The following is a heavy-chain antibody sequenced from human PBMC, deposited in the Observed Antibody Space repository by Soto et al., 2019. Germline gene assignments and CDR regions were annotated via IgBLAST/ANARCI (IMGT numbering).Heavy chain of an antibody. V-gene: IGHV1-46*01. D-gene: IGHD3-10*01. Sequence: QEQLVQSGPEVKEPGASVKVSCKTSGYTFTSHHLHWVRQAPGQGLEWMGVIKPSGGSTDYAQKVQGRGTMTRDTSTSTVDMEVTSLRSEDTAVYDCARGEGVVTMVRGLAIGAMDVWGPGTTVTVSS. J-gene: IGHJ6*02. CDR3: ARGEGVVTMVRGLAIGAMDV. CDR1: GYTFTSHH. CDR2: IKPSGGST.